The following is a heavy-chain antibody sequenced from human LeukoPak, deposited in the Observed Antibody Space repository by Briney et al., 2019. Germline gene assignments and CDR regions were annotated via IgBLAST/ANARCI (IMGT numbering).Heavy chain of an antibody. Sequence: GGSLRLSCAASGFTFSSYWMNWVRQAPGKGLEWVANIKQDGSEKYYVDSVKGRFTISRDNAKNSLYLQMNSLRAEDTAVYYCARANPGYSSSWYYRYWGQGTLVTVSS. CDR3: ARANPGYSSSWYYRY. CDR1: GFTFSSYW. CDR2: IKQDGSEK. D-gene: IGHD6-13*01. J-gene: IGHJ4*02. V-gene: IGHV3-7*01.